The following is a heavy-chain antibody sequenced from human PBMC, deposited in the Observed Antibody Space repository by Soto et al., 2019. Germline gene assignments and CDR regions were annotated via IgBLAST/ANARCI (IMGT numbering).Heavy chain of an antibody. D-gene: IGHD1-26*01. Sequence: QVHLQESGPGLVKPSGTLSLTCAVSGGSISSTNWWTWVRQPPGKGLDWIGEIYHSGSANYNPSLKSRVTISVDKSNNQFSLRLNSVTAADTAVYYCARGGTGSIDYWGQGTLGTVSS. J-gene: IGHJ4*02. V-gene: IGHV4-4*02. CDR3: ARGGTGSIDY. CDR2: IYHSGSA. CDR1: GGSISSTNW.